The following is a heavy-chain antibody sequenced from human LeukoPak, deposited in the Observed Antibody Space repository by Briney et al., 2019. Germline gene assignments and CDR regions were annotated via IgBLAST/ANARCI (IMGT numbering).Heavy chain of an antibody. Sequence: SETLSLTCTVSGPSISSSYWSWIRQPPGKGLEWIGYISYSGSANYNPSLKSRVTISLDTSKNQFSLKLSSVTAADTAVYYCARHTAVTPLGVWGQGTLVTVSS. CDR3: ARHTAVTPLGV. CDR1: GPSISSSY. V-gene: IGHV4-59*08. CDR2: ISYSGSA. J-gene: IGHJ4*02. D-gene: IGHD6-19*01.